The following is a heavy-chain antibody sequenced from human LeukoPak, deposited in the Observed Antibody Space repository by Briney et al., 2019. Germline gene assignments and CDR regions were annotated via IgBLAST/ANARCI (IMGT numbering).Heavy chain of an antibody. V-gene: IGHV1-46*01. J-gene: IGHJ6*03. Sequence: ASVKVSCKASGYTFTSYYMHWVRQAPGQGLEWMGIINPSGGSTSYAQKFQGRVTITRNTSISTAYMELSSLRSEDTAVYYCARVSVDTAMVMGGYYYYYYMDVWGKGTTVTVSS. D-gene: IGHD5-18*01. CDR3: ARVSVDTAMVMGGYYYYYYMDV. CDR2: INPSGGST. CDR1: GYTFTSYY.